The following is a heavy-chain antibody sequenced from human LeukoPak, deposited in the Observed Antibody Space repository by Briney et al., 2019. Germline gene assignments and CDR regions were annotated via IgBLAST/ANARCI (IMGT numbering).Heavy chain of an antibody. D-gene: IGHD2-15*01. CDR3: AKGSGGSCHSATDY. CDR2: ICVSSSST. Sequence: PGGSLRLSCAASGLSFSSYAMNWVRQAPGKGLEWVSVICVSSSSTYYVDSVKGRFTISRDNSKNTLYLQMNSPRAEDTAIYYCAKGSGGSCHSATDYWGQGTLVTVSS. CDR1: GLSFSSYA. J-gene: IGHJ4*02. V-gene: IGHV3-23*01.